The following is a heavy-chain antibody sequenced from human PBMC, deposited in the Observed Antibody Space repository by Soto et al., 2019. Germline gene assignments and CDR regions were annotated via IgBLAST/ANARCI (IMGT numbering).Heavy chain of an antibody. CDR2: ISGNGDSS. J-gene: IGHJ4*03. CDR1: GFTFSTNA. CDR3: AKSHYYGSGNFALAT. Sequence: LGGSLRLSCAGSGFTFSTNAMSWVRQAPGKGLEWVSTISGNGDSSDYADSVKGRFTVSRHNSKNTLYLQMNSLRAEDTAVYYCAKSHYYGSGNFALATWGQGTLVTVYS. D-gene: IGHD3-10*01. V-gene: IGHV3-23*01.